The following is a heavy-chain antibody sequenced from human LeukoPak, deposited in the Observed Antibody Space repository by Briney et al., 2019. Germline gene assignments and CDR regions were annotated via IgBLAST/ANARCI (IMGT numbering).Heavy chain of an antibody. CDR2: ISGSGAGT. D-gene: IGHD6-13*01. Sequence: PGGSLRLSCAGSGFTVSSYGMNGVRQAPGKGLEWVSGISGSGAGTYYADSVKGRFTISRDNSQNTLYLQMSSLRAEDTAIYYCAKVVAATATGHWGQVTLVTVSS. CDR1: GFTVSSYG. J-gene: IGHJ1*01. V-gene: IGHV3-23*01. CDR3: AKVVAATATGH.